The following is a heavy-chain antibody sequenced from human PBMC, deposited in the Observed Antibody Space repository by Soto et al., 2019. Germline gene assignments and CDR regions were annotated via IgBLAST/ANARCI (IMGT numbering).Heavy chain of an antibody. CDR2: IHYTGST. J-gene: IGHJ5*02. D-gene: IGHD1-1*01. Sequence: SETLSLTCTVSGGSMSRYYWTWIRQPPGKGLEWIGNIHYTGSTNYNPSLKSRVTILLGTSTSQFSLKVSSVTAADTAVYYCGRDLTICSTAGPLDPWGHRTLVTVSS. CDR3: GRDLTICSTAGPLDP. V-gene: IGHV4-59*01. CDR1: GGSMSRYY.